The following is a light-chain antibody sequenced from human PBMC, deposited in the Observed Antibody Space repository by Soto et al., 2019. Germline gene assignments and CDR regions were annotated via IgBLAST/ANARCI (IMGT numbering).Light chain of an antibody. J-gene: IGKJ2*01. CDR3: QHLNDYRYT. CDR1: QAISSS. CDR2: AAS. V-gene: IGKV1-9*01. Sequence: DIQLTQSPSFLSASEGDRVTITCRASQAISSSLAWYQHNPGKAPKLLIYAASTLQNGVPSSFSGSGSGTEFTLTISSLQPEDFATYYCQHLNDYRYTFGQGTKVEIK.